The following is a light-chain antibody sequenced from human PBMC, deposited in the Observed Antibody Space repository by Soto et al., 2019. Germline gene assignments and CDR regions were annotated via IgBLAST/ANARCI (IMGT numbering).Light chain of an antibody. CDR3: QQYGSSPQT. J-gene: IGKJ4*01. Sequence: EIVMTQSPATLSVSPGQRATLSCRASQSLSSNLVWYQQKPGQAPRLLIYGASTRATGIPARFSGSGSGTEFTLTISSLQSEDFAVYYCQQYGSSPQTFGGGTKVDIK. CDR1: QSLSSN. V-gene: IGKV3-15*01. CDR2: GAS.